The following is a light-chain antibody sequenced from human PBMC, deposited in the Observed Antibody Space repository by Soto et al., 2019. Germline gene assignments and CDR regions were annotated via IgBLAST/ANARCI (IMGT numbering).Light chain of an antibody. CDR2: AAS. Sequence: AIQMTQSPSSLSASVGDRVTITCRASQGIRNDLGWYQQKPGKAPKLLIYAASSLQSGVPSRFSGSGSGTDFTLTISSRQPEDVATYYYLQDYNYPRTFGQGTKLEIK. CDR1: QGIRND. CDR3: LQDYNYPRT. V-gene: IGKV1-6*01. J-gene: IGKJ2*01.